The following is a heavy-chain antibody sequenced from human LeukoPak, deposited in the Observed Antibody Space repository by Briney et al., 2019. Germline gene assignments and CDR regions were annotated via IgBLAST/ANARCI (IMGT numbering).Heavy chain of an antibody. CDR3: ASSMRSITMVRGVIY. V-gene: IGHV4-59*12. Sequence: SETLSLTCTVSGGSISSYYWSWIRQPPGKGLEWIGYIYYSGSTDYNPSLKSRVTISVDTSKNQFSLKLSSVTAADTAVYYCASSMRSITMVRGVIYWGQGTLVTVSS. CDR2: IYYSGST. J-gene: IGHJ4*02. D-gene: IGHD3-10*01. CDR1: GGSISSYY.